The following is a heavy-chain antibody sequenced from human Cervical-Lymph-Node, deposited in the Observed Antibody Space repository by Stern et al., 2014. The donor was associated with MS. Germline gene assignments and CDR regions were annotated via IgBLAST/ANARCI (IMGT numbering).Heavy chain of an antibody. J-gene: IGHJ6*02. D-gene: IGHD6-13*01. V-gene: IGHV5-51*03. CDR1: GYPFSNYW. CDR2: IFPGYSDA. CDR3: ARRKYSSSYYYYFGMDV. Sequence: VQLVESGAEVKTPGESLRISCKGSGYPFSNYWIGWVRQMPGKGLEWRGSIFPGYSDARYSPSFQGQITISADKSSNTAFLQWNSLKASDTAMYYCARRKYSSSYYYYFGMDVWGQGTTVTVSS.